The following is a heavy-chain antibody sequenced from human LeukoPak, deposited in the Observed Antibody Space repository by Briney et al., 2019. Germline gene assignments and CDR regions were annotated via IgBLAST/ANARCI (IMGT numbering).Heavy chain of an antibody. CDR2: ISPYSGQT. Sequence: WASVKVSCKASGGTFSSYAISWVRQAPGQGLEWMGWISPYSGQTNYAQNFQGRLTMTTDTSTSTAYMELRSLRSDDTAIYYCVRERYCSGGSCPNFDFWGQGTLITVSS. CDR3: VRERYCSGGSCPNFDF. J-gene: IGHJ4*02. D-gene: IGHD2-15*01. CDR1: GGTFSSYA. V-gene: IGHV1-18*01.